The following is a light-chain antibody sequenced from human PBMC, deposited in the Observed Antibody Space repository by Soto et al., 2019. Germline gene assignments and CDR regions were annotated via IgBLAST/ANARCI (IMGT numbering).Light chain of an antibody. Sequence: DIQMTQSPSTLSASVGDRVTITCRASQSISSYLNRYQQKPGKAPKLLIYAASTLQSGVPSRFSGSGSETEFSLTIRALQPEDFATYYCQQLSRYPLTFGGGTKVDIK. CDR2: AAS. CDR1: QSISSY. J-gene: IGKJ4*01. CDR3: QQLSRYPLT. V-gene: IGKV1-9*01.